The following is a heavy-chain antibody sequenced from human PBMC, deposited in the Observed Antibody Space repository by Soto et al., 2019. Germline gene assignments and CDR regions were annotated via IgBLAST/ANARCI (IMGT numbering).Heavy chain of an antibody. CDR2: FDPEDGET. CDR1: GYTLTELS. J-gene: IGHJ6*02. V-gene: IGHV1-24*01. CDR3: ATMTNSSPVGDYYYGMDV. Sequence: ASVKVSCKVSGYTLTELSMPWVRQAPGKRLEWMGGFDPEDGETIYAQKFQGRVTMTEDTSTDTAYMELSSLRSEDTAVYYCATMTNSSPVGDYYYGMDVWGQGTTVTVSS. D-gene: IGHD6-13*01.